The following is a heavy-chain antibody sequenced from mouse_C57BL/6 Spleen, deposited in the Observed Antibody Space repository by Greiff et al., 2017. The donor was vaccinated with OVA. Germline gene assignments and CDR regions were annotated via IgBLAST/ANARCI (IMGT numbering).Heavy chain of an antibody. Sequence: EVKLMESGGGLVQPGGSLSLSCAASGFTFTDYYMSWVRQPPGKALEWLGFIRHKANGYTTEYSASVKGRFTISRENAQSILYLQMNALRAEDSATYYCARCQSTKGDFDYWGQGTTLTVSS. CDR3: ARCQSTKGDFDY. V-gene: IGHV7-3*01. CDR1: GFTFTDYY. CDR2: IRHKANGYTT. J-gene: IGHJ2*01. D-gene: IGHD5-1*01.